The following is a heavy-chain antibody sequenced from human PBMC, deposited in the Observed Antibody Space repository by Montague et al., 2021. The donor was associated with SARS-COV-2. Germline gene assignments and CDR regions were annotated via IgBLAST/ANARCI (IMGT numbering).Heavy chain of an antibody. CDR2: IYHSGST. D-gene: IGHD6-6*01. Sequence: SETLSLTCAVSGGYISSNNWCSWVRQPAGQGLEWIGEIYHSGSTXNNPFLSSRVTISVDKSKNQFSLKLSSVTAADTAVYYCARMALGSSSSDFDYWGQGTLVTVSS. CDR1: GGYISSNNW. J-gene: IGHJ4*02. V-gene: IGHV4-4*02. CDR3: ARMALGSSSSDFDY.